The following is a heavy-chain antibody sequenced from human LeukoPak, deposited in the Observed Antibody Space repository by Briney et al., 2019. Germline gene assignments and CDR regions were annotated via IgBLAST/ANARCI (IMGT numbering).Heavy chain of an antibody. V-gene: IGHV4-39*01. Sequence: KPSQTLSLTCTLSAASISSSGNWWGWIRQPPGKGLEWIGHIQSSGSPTYNSPLKSRDTISVDTSKNQLLLKVCSVTAAGTAVYYCARLMWIKDYWGQGILVTVSS. CDR3: ARLMWIKDY. J-gene: IGHJ4*02. CDR2: IQSSGSP. CDR1: AASISSSGNW. D-gene: IGHD5-12*01.